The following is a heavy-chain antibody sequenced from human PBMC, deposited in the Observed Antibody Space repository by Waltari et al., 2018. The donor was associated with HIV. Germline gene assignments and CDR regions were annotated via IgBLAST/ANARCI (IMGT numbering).Heavy chain of an antibody. CDR1: GYTFSAYA. CDR2: INNYDGQT. J-gene: IGHJ6*02. CDR3: ARGVALVRGVKIRGHMDV. V-gene: IGHV1-18*01. Sequence: VQLVQSGAEVKRPGASVRVSCTSSGYTFSAYAINWVRQAPGQGLEWMGWINNYDGQTNVAKKFQGRFTMTTDTSKRTAYMELRSLRSDDTAVYFWARGVALVRGVKIRGHMDVWGQGTTVTVSS. D-gene: IGHD3-10*01.